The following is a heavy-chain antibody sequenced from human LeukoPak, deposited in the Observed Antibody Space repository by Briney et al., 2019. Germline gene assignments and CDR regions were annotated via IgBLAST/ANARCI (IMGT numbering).Heavy chain of an antibody. Sequence: GGSLRLSCAASGFTFSSYWMHWVRQAPGKGLVWVSRINSDGSSTSYADSVKGRFTISRDNAKNTLYLQMNSLRAEDTAVYYCAKFGVAGQAFDPWGQGTLVTVSS. V-gene: IGHV3-74*01. J-gene: IGHJ5*02. D-gene: IGHD3-3*01. CDR2: INSDGSST. CDR3: AKFGVAGQAFDP. CDR1: GFTFSSYW.